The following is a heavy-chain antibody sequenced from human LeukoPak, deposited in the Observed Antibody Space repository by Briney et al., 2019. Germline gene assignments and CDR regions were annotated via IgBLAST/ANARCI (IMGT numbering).Heavy chain of an antibody. J-gene: IGHJ3*02. V-gene: IGHV3-23*01. CDR3: AKDLLGIVVVSAFDI. D-gene: IGHD3-22*01. Sequence: PGGSLRLSCAASGFTFTSYAMAWVRQAPGKGLEWVSTVSGSGGSTYYADSVKGRFTISRDNSKNTLYLQMNSLRAEDTAVYYCAKDLLGIVVVSAFDIWGQGTMVTVSS. CDR1: GFTFTSYA. CDR2: VSGSGGST.